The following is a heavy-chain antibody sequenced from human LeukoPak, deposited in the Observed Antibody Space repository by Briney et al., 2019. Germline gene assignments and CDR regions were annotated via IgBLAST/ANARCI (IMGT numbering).Heavy chain of an antibody. CDR2: INPSGGST. V-gene: IGHV1-46*01. D-gene: IGHD2-15*01. Sequence: ASVKVSCKASGYTFTSHYMHWVRQAPGQGLEWMGIINPSGGSTSYAQKFQGRVTMTRDTSTSTVYMELSSLRSVDTAVYYCAKAVCSGGSCYRAGYYYGMDVWGQGTTVTVSS. CDR1: GYTFTSHY. J-gene: IGHJ6*02. CDR3: AKAVCSGGSCYRAGYYYGMDV.